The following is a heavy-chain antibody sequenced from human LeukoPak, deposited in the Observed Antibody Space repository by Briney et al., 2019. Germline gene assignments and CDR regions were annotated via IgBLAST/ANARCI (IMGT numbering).Heavy chain of an antibody. Sequence: VASVKVSCKASGGTFSSYAISWVRQAPGQGLEWMGRIIPILGIANYAQKFQGRVTITADKSTSTAYMELSSLRSEDTAVYYCARDRDIVVVLYWYFDLWGRGTLVTVSS. CDR3: ARDRDIVVVLYWYFDL. D-gene: IGHD2-2*01. CDR2: IIPILGIA. J-gene: IGHJ2*01. CDR1: GGTFSSYA. V-gene: IGHV1-69*04.